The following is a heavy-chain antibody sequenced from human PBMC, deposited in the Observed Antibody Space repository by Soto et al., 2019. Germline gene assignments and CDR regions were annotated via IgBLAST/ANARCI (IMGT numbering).Heavy chain of an antibody. CDR1: GFFFSSYA. D-gene: IGHD3-9*01. V-gene: IGHV3-23*01. J-gene: IGHJ4*02. CDR2: ITGSGSLT. Sequence: GGSLRLSCAASGFFFSSYAMSWVRQAPGKGLEWVSSITGSGSLTYYADSVKGRFTISRDRSKNTLYLQIHSLRAEDTAVYYCATYYDTLTGPLDYWGQGTLVTVSS. CDR3: ATYYDTLTGPLDY.